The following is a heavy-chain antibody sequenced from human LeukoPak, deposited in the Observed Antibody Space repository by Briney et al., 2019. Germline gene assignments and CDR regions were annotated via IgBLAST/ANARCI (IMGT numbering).Heavy chain of an antibody. D-gene: IGHD4/OR15-4a*01. CDR2: ISYSGASP. CDR3: AKDSSVLPNALDL. Sequence: PGGSLRLSCAASGFSFDWYAMTWVRQTPGKGLEWVSAISYSGASPYYGDSVKGRFTISRDNSKNTVYLQMNSLRDEDTALYYCAKDSSVLPNALDLWGQGTVVTVSS. CDR1: GFSFDWYA. J-gene: IGHJ3*01. V-gene: IGHV3-23*01.